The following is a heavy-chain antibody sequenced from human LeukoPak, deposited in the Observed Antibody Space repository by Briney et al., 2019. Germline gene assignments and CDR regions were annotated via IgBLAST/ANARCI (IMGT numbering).Heavy chain of an antibody. CDR3: ARSSGSSYGYTFIDY. V-gene: IGHV5-51*01. Sequence: GESLKISCRGSGYSFTSYWIACVRQMPGKGLEWMGIIYPRDSDTRYSSSFQVQVTISADKSISAAYLQWSSLKASDTAMYYCARSSGSSYGYTFIDYWGQGSLVTVSS. CDR2: IYPRDSDT. D-gene: IGHD5-18*01. J-gene: IGHJ4*02. CDR1: GYSFTSYW.